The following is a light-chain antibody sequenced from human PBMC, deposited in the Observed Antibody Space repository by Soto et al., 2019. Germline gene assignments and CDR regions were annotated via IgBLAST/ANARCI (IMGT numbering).Light chain of an antibody. CDR1: SSNIGAGYD. CDR3: QSYDSSLSGSWV. Sequence: QSMLTQPPSVSGAPGQRVTISCTGSSSNIGAGYDVHWYQQLPGTAPKLLIYGNSNRPSGVPDRFSGSKSGTSASLAITGLQAEDEADYYCQSYDSSLSGSWVFGTGTKLTVL. J-gene: IGLJ1*01. CDR2: GNS. V-gene: IGLV1-40*01.